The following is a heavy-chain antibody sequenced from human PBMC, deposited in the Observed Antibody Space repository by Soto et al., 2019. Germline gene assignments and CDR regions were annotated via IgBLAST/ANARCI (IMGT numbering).Heavy chain of an antibody. CDR3: ARERSGYNF. J-gene: IGHJ4*02. D-gene: IGHD5-12*01. V-gene: IGHV1-69*13. Sequence: GASVKVSCKASGGSFSNSGISWVRQTPGQGLEWMGGIVPVFGRPNYAQRFRGRLTITADESTSTGYMELISLRSDDTAVYYCARERSGYNFWGQRTQVTVS. CDR1: GGSFSNSG. CDR2: IVPVFGRP.